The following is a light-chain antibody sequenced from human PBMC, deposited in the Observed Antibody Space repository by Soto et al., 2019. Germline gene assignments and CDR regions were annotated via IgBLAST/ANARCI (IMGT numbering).Light chain of an antibody. CDR2: RAS. CDR1: QSISDW. V-gene: IGKV1-5*03. CDR3: LQYTSYST. Sequence: DIQMTQSPSTLSASVGDRVTITCRASQSISDWLAWYQQKPGKAPKLLIYRASSLESGVPSRFSGGGSGTEFTLTISSLQPDDFATYYCLQYTSYSTFGKGNKLDIK. J-gene: IGKJ2*01.